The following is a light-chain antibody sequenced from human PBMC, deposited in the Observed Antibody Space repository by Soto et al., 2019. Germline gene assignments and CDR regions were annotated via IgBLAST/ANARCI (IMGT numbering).Light chain of an antibody. J-gene: IGLJ2*01. CDR3: SSYTSSLVV. V-gene: IGLV2-14*01. CDR2: EVS. Sequence: QSALTQPASVSGSPGQSITISCTGTSSDVGGYNYVSWYQQHPGKAPKLMIYEVSNRPSGVSNRFSGSKSGNTASLTISGLQAEDEADYYCSSYTSSLVVFGGRTKLTVL. CDR1: SSDVGGYNY.